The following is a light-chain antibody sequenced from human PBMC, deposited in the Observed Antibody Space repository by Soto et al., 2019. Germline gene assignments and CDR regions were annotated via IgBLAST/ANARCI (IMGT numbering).Light chain of an antibody. CDR2: RNN. Sequence: QSVLTQPPSASGTPGQRVTISCSGSSSNIGGYYVSWYQQLPGTAPKVVIYRNNQRPSGVPDRFSGSRSGTSASLAISGXXXXXXXXYYCAAWDDSLSGYVFGTGTK. CDR1: SSNIGGYY. J-gene: IGLJ1*01. V-gene: IGLV1-47*01. CDR3: AAWDDSLSGYV.